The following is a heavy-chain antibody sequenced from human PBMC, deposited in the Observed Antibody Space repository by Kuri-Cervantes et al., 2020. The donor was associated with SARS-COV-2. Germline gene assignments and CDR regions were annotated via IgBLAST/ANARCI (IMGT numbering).Heavy chain of an antibody. V-gene: IGHV3-23*01. Sequence: LSLTCAASVFTFSSSAISWVRQAPGKGLEWVSAISGSGGSTYYADSVKGRFTISRDNSKNTLYLQMNSLRAEDTAVYYCAKLGSRRHYEDWGQGTLVTVSS. J-gene: IGHJ4*02. D-gene: IGHD4-17*01. CDR2: ISGSGGST. CDR1: VFTFSSSA. CDR3: AKLGSRRHYED.